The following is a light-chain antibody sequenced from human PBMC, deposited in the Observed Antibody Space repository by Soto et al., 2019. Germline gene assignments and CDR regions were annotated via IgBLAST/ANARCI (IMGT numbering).Light chain of an antibody. Sequence: DIQMTQSPASLSVSVGDTVTITCQASQGINNYLNWYQQKPGKALKLLIWYASNLHPGVPSRFRGSGSRTDFTLNITNLQPDDFATYYCQQSLSMPLTFGHGTRLAIK. J-gene: IGKJ5*01. CDR2: YAS. V-gene: IGKV1-39*01. CDR1: QGINNY. CDR3: QQSLSMPLT.